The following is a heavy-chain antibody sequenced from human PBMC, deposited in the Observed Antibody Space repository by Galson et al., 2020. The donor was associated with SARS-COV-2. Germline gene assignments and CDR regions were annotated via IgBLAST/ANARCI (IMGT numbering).Heavy chain of an antibody. Sequence: SETLSPTCTVSGDSISSRDYYWSWIRQPAGKGREWIGRIITNGYTNYNPSLKGRVTIAMDTSKNQFPLRLSYVTAADTAIYYCARDPPVLMAAPGEVWFGGWSQGALVTGSS. D-gene: IGHD6-6*01. CDR3: ARDPPVLMAAPGEVWFGG. CDR2: IITNGYT. V-gene: IGHV4-61*02. J-gene: IGHJ5*02. CDR1: GDSISSRDYY.